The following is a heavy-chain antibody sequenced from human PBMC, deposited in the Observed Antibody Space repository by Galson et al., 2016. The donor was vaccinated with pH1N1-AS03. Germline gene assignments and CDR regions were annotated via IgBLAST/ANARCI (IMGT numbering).Heavy chain of an antibody. CDR2: IDPDHDGGT. Sequence: SVKVSCKASGYTFTAYYIHWVRQAPGQGLEWMGWIDPDHDGGTRYAQKFQGRVTMARDTSITTVYMEVTRLTSDDTAVYYCAKVEVVGTFNYYYYMDVWGKGTTVTVSS. CDR1: GYTFTAYY. D-gene: IGHD6-19*01. V-gene: IGHV1-2*02. J-gene: IGHJ6*03. CDR3: AKVEVVGTFNYYYYMDV.